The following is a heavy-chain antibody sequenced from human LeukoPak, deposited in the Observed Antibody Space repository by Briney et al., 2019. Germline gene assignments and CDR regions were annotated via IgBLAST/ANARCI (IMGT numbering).Heavy chain of an antibody. J-gene: IGHJ4*02. D-gene: IGHD3-22*01. CDR1: GYTLTELS. Sequence: VASVKVSCKVSGYTLTELSMHWVRQAPGKGLEWMGGFDPEDGETIYAQKFQGRVTMTEDTSTGTAYMELSSLRSEDTAVYYCATVTGTYYYDSSGYYFDYWGQGTLVTVSS. CDR2: FDPEDGET. CDR3: ATVTGTYYYDSSGYYFDY. V-gene: IGHV1-24*01.